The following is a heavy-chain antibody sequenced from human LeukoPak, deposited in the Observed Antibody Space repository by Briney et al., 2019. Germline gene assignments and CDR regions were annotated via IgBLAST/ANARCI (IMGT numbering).Heavy chain of an antibody. Sequence: ASVKVSCKASGFTFTSSAVQWVRQARGQGLEWIGWIVVGSGNTNYAQKFQERVTINRDMSTSTVYMELSSLRSEDTAVYYCATDDVTTGTKTALGYWGQGTLATVSS. CDR1: GFTFTSSA. CDR2: IVVGSGNT. CDR3: ATDDVTTGTKTALGY. J-gene: IGHJ4*02. V-gene: IGHV1-58*01. D-gene: IGHD1-1*01.